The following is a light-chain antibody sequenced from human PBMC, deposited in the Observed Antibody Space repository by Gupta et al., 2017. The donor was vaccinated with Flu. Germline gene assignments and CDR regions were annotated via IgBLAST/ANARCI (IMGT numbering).Light chain of an antibody. Sequence: GTLSLSTGESVHLSCRAGESVDRNHLAWYQQKPGQAPRLLMYGTSNRAPGIPDRFSGGGSGTDFTLTINRLEPEDSAVFYCQHYGTSPYTFGQGTNLEIK. J-gene: IGKJ2*01. CDR1: ESVDRNH. CDR2: GTS. CDR3: QHYGTSPYT. V-gene: IGKV3-20*01.